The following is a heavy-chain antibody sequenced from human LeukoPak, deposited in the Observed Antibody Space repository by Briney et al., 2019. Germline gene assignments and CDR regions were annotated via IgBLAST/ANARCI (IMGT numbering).Heavy chain of an antibody. V-gene: IGHV1-8*02. CDR2: MNPDSGDT. Sequence: GASVKVSCKASGFTFTTHDMSWVRQATGQGLEWMGWMNPDSGDTAYAQKFQGRVTMTRNTSITTAYMELSSLRSEDTAIYYCTANLISIFGAGYWGQGTLVTVSS. J-gene: IGHJ4*02. D-gene: IGHD3-3*01. CDR1: GFTFTTHD. CDR3: TANLISIFGAGY.